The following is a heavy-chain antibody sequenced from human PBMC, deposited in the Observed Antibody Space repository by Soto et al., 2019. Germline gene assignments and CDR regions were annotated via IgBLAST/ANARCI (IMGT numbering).Heavy chain of an antibody. Sequence: SEKVSSKSSGYTFTGYYMHWVRQAPGQGLEWMGWINPNSGGTNYAQKFQGWVTMTRDTSISTAYMELSRLRSDDTAVYYCARVQGIAAAGRGNYGMDVWGQGTTVTVSS. J-gene: IGHJ6*02. V-gene: IGHV1-2*04. CDR2: INPNSGGT. CDR1: GYTFTGYY. D-gene: IGHD6-13*01. CDR3: ARVQGIAAAGRGNYGMDV.